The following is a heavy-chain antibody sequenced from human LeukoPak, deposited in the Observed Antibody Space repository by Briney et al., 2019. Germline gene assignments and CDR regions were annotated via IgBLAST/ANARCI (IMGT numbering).Heavy chain of an antibody. V-gene: IGHV4-38-2*02. Sequence: PSETLSLTCTVSGGSISSYYWSWIRQPPGKGLEWIGSIYHSGSTYYNPSLKSRVTISVDTSKNQFSLKLSSVTAADTTVYYCARAPYYDFWSGYPNWFDPWGQGTLVTVSS. CDR3: ARAPYYDFWSGYPNWFDP. CDR1: GGSISSYY. J-gene: IGHJ5*02. CDR2: IYHSGST. D-gene: IGHD3-3*01.